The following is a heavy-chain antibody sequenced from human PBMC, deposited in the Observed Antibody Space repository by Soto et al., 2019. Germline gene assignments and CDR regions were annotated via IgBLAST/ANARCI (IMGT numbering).Heavy chain of an antibody. D-gene: IGHD3-10*01. J-gene: IGHJ4*02. CDR1: GFIFKMYW. CDR3: KRGPRPISTGTGAY. Sequence: LRLSCAASGFIFKMYWMHWVRQSPGMGLVWISRIYSDGTYSAYADPVRGRFTISRDNVNDTLYLQMNILRAEDSGMYYCKRGPRPISTGTGAYWGQGTQVTVSS. CDR2: IYSDGTYS. V-gene: IGHV3-74*01.